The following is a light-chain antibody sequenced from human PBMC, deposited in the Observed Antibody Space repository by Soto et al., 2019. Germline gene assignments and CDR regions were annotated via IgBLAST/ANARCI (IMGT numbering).Light chain of an antibody. CDR2: AAS. CDR3: QKYNSAPRT. Sequence: DIQMTQSPSSLSASVGDRVTITCRASQGISNYLAWYQQKPGKVPKLLIYAASTLQSGVPSRFSGIGSGTDFTLTSSSLQPEDVSTYYCQKYNSAPRTFGQGTKVEIK. V-gene: IGKV1-27*01. J-gene: IGKJ1*01. CDR1: QGISNY.